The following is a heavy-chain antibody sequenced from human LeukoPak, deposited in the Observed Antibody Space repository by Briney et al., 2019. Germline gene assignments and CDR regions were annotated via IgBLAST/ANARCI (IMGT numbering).Heavy chain of an antibody. CDR1: GFTFSSYG. Sequence: PGGSLRLSCAASGFTFSSYGMHWVRQAPGKGLEWVAVISYDGSNKYYADSVKGRFTISRDNSKNTLYLQMNSLRAEDTAVYYCAKAGVAAPAGAFDYWGQGTLVTVSS. CDR2: ISYDGSNK. CDR3: AKAGVAAPAGAFDY. V-gene: IGHV3-30*18. D-gene: IGHD2-15*01. J-gene: IGHJ4*02.